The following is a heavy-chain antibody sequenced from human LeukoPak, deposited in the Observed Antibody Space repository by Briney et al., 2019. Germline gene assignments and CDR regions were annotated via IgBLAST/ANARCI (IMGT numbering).Heavy chain of an antibody. D-gene: IGHD3-3*01. CDR3: ARRRGNFWSDYYAFDY. CDR1: GGSISGYY. CDR2: IYYSGST. V-gene: IGHV4-59*08. J-gene: IGHJ4*02. Sequence: PSETLSLTCSVSGGSISGYYWSWIRQPPGKGLEWIGYIYYSGSTNYNPSLKSRVTISLDTSQNQFSLKLSSVTAADTAVYYCARRRGNFWSDYYAFDYWGLGTLVTVSS.